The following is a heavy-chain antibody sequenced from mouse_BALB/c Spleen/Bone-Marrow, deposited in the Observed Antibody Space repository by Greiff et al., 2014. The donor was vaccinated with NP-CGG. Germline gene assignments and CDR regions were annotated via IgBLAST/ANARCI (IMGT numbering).Heavy chain of an antibody. Sequence: LQQSGSELVRPGASVKLSCKASGHTFTSYWMHWVKQRPGQGLEWIGNIYPGTGSTNYDEKFKSKGTLTVDTSSSTAYMHLSSLTSEDSAVYFCTRRGLSYWYFDVWGAGTTVTVSS. CDR2: IYPGTGST. D-gene: IGHD3-3*01. V-gene: IGHV1S22*01. CDR3: TRRGLSYWYFDV. J-gene: IGHJ1*01. CDR1: GHTFTSYW.